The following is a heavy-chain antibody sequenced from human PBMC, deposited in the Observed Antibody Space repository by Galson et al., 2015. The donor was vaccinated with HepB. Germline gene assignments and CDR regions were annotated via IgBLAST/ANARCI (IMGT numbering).Heavy chain of an antibody. V-gene: IGHV1-18*04. J-gene: IGHJ6*03. D-gene: IGHD2-2*01. CDR1: GYTFTSYG. CDR2: TSAYNGNT. CDR3: ARAGGEYCSSTSCLRIGYYYYMDV. Sequence: SVKVSCKASGYTFTSYGISWVRQAPGQGLEWMGWTSAYNGNTNYAQKLQGRVTMTTDTSTSTAYMELRSLRSDDTAVYYCARAGGEYCSSTSCLRIGYYYYMDVWGKGTTVTVSS.